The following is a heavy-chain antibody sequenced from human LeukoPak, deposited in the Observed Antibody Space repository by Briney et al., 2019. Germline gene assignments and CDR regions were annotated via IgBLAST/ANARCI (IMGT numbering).Heavy chain of an antibody. V-gene: IGHV3-11*04. J-gene: IGHJ3*02. CDR1: GFTFSDYY. CDR2: ISSSGSTI. D-gene: IGHD5-24*01. Sequence: GGSLRLSCAASGFTFSDYYMSWIRQAPGKGLEWVSYISSSGSTIYYADSVKSRFTISRDSAKNSLYLQMNSLRAEDTAVYSCARGRDGYNSGAFDIWGQGTMVTVSS. CDR3: ARGRDGYNSGAFDI.